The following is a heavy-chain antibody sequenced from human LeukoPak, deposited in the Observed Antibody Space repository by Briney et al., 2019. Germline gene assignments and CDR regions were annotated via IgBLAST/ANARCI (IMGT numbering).Heavy chain of an antibody. CDR1: GYTFTHYW. D-gene: IGHD3/OR15-3a*01. CDR3: ARREGTGFDS. V-gene: IGHV5-51*01. J-gene: IGHJ5*01. Sequence: GESLKISCKGSGYTFTHYWIGWVRQMPGKGLEWMGIIYPGDSDTIYSPSFQGQVTISVDKSISTAYLQWNSLKASDTAMYYCARREGTGFDSWGQGTLVTVSS. CDR2: IYPGDSDT.